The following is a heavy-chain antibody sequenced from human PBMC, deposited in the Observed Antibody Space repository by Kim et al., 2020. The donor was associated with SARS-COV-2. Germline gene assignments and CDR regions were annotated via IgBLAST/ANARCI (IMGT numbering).Heavy chain of an antibody. Sequence: GGSLRLSCAASGFTFSSYAMHWVRQAPGKGLEWVAVISYDGSNKYYADSVKGRFTISRDNSKNTLYLQMNSLRAEDTAVYYCARVTTVVVTRYYGMDVWGQGTTVTVSS. CDR3: ARVTTVVVTRYYGMDV. V-gene: IGHV3-30*04. CDR1: GFTFSSYA. J-gene: IGHJ6*02. CDR2: ISYDGSNK. D-gene: IGHD2-15*01.